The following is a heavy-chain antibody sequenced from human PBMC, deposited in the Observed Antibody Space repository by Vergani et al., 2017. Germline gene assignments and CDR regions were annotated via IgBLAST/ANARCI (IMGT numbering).Heavy chain of an antibody. J-gene: IGHJ3*02. CDR2: IKQDGSEK. V-gene: IGHV3-7*01. CDR3: AGESELLLWFGERVRDAFDI. Sequence: EVQLVESGGGLVQPGGSLRLSCAASGFTFSSYWMSWVRQAPGKGLEWVANIKQDGSEKYYVDSVKGRFTISRDNAKNSLYLQMNRLRAEDTAVYYCAGESELLLWFGERVRDAFDIWGQGTMVTVSS. D-gene: IGHD3-10*01. CDR1: GFTFSSYW.